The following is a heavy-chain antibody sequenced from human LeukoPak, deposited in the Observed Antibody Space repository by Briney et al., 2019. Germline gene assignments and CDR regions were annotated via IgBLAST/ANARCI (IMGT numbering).Heavy chain of an antibody. CDR3: ARPAVLGYCSSTSCFDY. D-gene: IGHD2-2*01. CDR2: TYPGDSDT. V-gene: IGHV5-51*01. J-gene: IGHJ4*02. CDR1: GYSFTSYW. Sequence: GESLKISCKGSGYSFTSYWIGWVRQMPGKGLEWMGITYPGDSDTRYSPSFQGQVTISADKSISTAYLQWSSLKASDTAMYYCARPAVLGYCSSTSCFDYWGQGALVTVSS.